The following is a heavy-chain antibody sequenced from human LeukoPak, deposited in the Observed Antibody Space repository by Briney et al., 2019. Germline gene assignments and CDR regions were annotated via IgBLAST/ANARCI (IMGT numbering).Heavy chain of an antibody. D-gene: IGHD4-17*01. J-gene: IGHJ4*02. V-gene: IGHV3-33*01. CDR2: IWYDGSNK. CDR3: ARDQYDYGDYTLDY. CDR1: GFTFSSYG. Sequence: GGSLRLSCEASGFTFSSYGMHWVRQAPGKGLEWVAVIWYDGSNKYYADSVKGRFTISRDNSKNTLYLQMDSLRAEDTAVYYCARDQYDYGDYTLDYWGQGTLVTVSS.